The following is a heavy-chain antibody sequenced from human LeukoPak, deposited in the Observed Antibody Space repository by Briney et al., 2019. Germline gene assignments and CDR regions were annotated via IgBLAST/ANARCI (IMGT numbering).Heavy chain of an antibody. J-gene: IGHJ4*02. CDR2: INHSGST. V-gene: IGHV4-34*01. Sequence: SETLSLTCAVYGGSFSGYYWSWIRQPPGKGLEWIGEINHSGSTNYNPSLKSRVTISVDTSKNQFSLKLSSVTAADTAVYYCARRRWLQHYYFDYWGQGTLVTVSS. D-gene: IGHD5-24*01. CDR3: ARRRWLQHYYFDY. CDR1: GGSFSGYY.